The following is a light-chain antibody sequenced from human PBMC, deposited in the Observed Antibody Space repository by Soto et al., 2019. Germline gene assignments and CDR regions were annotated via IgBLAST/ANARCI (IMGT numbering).Light chain of an antibody. J-gene: IGKJ1*01. V-gene: IGKV3-20*01. CDR3: QQYGRSPWT. CDR2: GAS. Sequence: EIVLTQSPGTLSLSKGESATLSCRASRSVSSSYLAWYQQKPGQAPGLLIYGASSRATGIPDRFSGSGSGTDFTLTISRLEPEDFAVYYCQQYGRSPWTFGQGTKVDI. CDR1: RSVSSSY.